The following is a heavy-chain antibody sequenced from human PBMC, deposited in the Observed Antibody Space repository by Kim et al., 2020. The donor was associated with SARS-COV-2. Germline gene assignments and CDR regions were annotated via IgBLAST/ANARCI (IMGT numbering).Heavy chain of an antibody. J-gene: IGHJ4*02. D-gene: IGHD3-10*01. CDR3: AKDGPMVRGVIELLDGGY. CDR2: ISGSGGST. V-gene: IGHV3-23*01. CDR1: GFTFSSYA. Sequence: GGSLRLSCAASGFTFSSYAMSWVRQAPGKGLEWVSAISGSGGSTYYADSVKGRFTISRDNSKNTLYLQMNSLRAEDTAVYYCAKDGPMVRGVIELLDGGYWGQGTLVTVSS.